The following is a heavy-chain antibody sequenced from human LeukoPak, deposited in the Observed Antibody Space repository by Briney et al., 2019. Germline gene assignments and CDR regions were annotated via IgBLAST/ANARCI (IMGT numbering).Heavy chain of an antibody. CDR3: ASERVAAADLFDY. Sequence: GGSLRLSCAASGFTFSSYSMNWVRQAPGKGLEWVSYISSSSSTIYYADSVKGRFTISRGNAKNTLYLQMNSLRAEDTAVYYCASERVAAADLFDYWGQGTLVTVSS. V-gene: IGHV3-48*04. J-gene: IGHJ4*02. D-gene: IGHD6-13*01. CDR2: ISSSSSTI. CDR1: GFTFSSYS.